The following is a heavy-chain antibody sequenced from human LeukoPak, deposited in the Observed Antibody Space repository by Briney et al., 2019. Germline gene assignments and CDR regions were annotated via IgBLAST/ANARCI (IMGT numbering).Heavy chain of an antibody. D-gene: IGHD2-21*02. V-gene: IGHV3-66*01. Sequence: GGSLRLSCAASGFTVSSNYMSWVRQAPGKGLEWVSVIYSGGSTYYADSVKGRFTISRDNSKNTLYLQMNSLRAEDTAVYYCARSAMTDEYYFDYWGQGTLVTVSS. CDR3: ARSAMTDEYYFDY. J-gene: IGHJ4*02. CDR2: IYSGGST. CDR1: GFTVSSNY.